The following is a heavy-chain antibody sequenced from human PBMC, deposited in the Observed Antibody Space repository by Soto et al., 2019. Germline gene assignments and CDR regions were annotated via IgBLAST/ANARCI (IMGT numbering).Heavy chain of an antibody. CDR3: ARSEKVDSSGYYYTTVYFDY. J-gene: IGHJ4*02. CDR1: GGSIISGGYY. Sequence: SETLSLTCTFSGGSIISGGYYWSWIRQHPGKGLEWIGYIYYSGSTYYNPSLKSRVTISVDTSKNQFSLKLSSVTAADTAVYYCARSEKVDSSGYYYTTVYFDYWGQGTLVTVSS. V-gene: IGHV4-31*03. D-gene: IGHD3-22*01. CDR2: IYYSGST.